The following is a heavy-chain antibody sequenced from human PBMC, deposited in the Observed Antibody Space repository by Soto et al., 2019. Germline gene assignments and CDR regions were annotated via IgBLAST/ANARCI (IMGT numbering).Heavy chain of an antibody. CDR1: AFTLSKFV. CDR3: ARGNMDV. CDR2: TSNDGSNT. D-gene: IGHD1-1*01. V-gene: IGHV3-30-3*01. J-gene: IGHJ6*02. Sequence: QAQLVESGGGVAQPGRSLRLSCAASAFTLSKFVMHWVRQAPGKGLEWVAVTSNDGSNTFYAGSVKGRFTISRDNSKSVVYLQMNSLRDEDTAVYYCARGNMDVWGRGTTVTVSS.